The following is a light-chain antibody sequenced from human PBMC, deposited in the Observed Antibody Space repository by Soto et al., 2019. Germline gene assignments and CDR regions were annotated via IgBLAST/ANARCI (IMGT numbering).Light chain of an antibody. V-gene: IGKV3-15*01. Sequence: EIAVSNAPATLSASASHIPTLSYRASQSVSSNLAWYQQKPGQAPRLLIYGASTRATGIQARFSGSGSGTEFTLTISSLQSEDFAVYYFQQYNNWTTQKFGEGTRLEIK. CDR1: QSVSSN. CDR2: GAS. CDR3: QQYNNWTTQK. J-gene: IGKJ5*01.